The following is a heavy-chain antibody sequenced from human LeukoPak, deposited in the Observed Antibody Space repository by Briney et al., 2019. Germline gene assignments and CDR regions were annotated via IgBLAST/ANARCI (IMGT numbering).Heavy chain of an antibody. Sequence: GASVKVSCKASGYTFTSYGISWVRQAPGQGLEWMGWINAYNGNTNYAQKLQGRVTMTTDTSTSTAYMELRSLRSDDTAVYYCARDPPRSRHPKGLEFDYWGQGTLVTVAS. D-gene: IGHD1-26*01. CDR1: GYTFTSYG. V-gene: IGHV1-18*01. CDR2: INAYNGNT. CDR3: ARDPPRSRHPKGLEFDY. J-gene: IGHJ4*02.